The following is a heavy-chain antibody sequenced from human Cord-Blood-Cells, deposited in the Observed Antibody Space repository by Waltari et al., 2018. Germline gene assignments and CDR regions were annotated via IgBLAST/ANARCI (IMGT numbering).Heavy chain of an antibody. CDR3: ARDPQSSIAARPDAFDI. CDR1: GGTFSSYA. Sequence: QVQLVQSGAEVKKPGSSVKVSCKASGGTFSSYAISWVRQAPGQGLEWMGGFIPIFGTANYAQKFQGRVTITADESTSTAYRELSSLRSEDTAVYYCARDPQSSIAARPDAFDIWGQGTMVTVSS. V-gene: IGHV1-69*01. D-gene: IGHD6-6*01. CDR2: FIPIFGTA. J-gene: IGHJ3*02.